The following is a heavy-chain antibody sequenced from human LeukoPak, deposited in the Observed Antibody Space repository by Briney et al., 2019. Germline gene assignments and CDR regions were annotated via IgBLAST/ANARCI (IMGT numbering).Heavy chain of an antibody. Sequence: GGSLRLSCAASGFTFRDAWMTWVRQAPGKGLEWVGRIRSKTDGGTTDYAVSVQGRFTISRDDSKNTLYLQMSSLKTEDTAVYYCAKEPGPWGPGTLVTVSS. J-gene: IGHJ5*02. CDR3: AKEPGP. V-gene: IGHV3-15*01. CDR2: IRSKTDGGTT. D-gene: IGHD1-14*01. CDR1: GFTFRDAW.